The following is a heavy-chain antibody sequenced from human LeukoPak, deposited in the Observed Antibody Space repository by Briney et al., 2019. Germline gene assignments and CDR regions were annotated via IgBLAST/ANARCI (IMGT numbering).Heavy chain of an antibody. D-gene: IGHD3-22*01. Sequence: PSETLSLTCAVYGGSFSGSYWSWIRQPPGKGLEWIGEIHPSGITNYNPSLKSRVSISIDTSKNQFSLSLTSVTAADTAVYYCSRGYDNEKSVYWGQGTLVTVSS. CDR3: SRGYDNEKSVY. CDR1: GGSFSGSY. CDR2: IHPSGIT. V-gene: IGHV4-34*01. J-gene: IGHJ4*02.